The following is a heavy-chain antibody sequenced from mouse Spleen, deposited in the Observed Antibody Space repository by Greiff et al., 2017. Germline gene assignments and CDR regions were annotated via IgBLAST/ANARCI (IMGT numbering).Heavy chain of an antibody. D-gene: IGHD1-1*02. CDR2: ISSGSSTI. J-gene: IGHJ3*01. Sequence: DVMLVESGGGLVQPGGSRKLSCAASGFTFSSFGMHWVRQAPEKGLEWVAYISSGSSTIYYADTVKGRFTISRDNPKNTLFLQMTSLRSEDTAMYYCARSLYGPWFAYWGQGTLVTVSA. CDR3: ARSLYGPWFAY. CDR1: GFTFSSFG. V-gene: IGHV5-17*02.